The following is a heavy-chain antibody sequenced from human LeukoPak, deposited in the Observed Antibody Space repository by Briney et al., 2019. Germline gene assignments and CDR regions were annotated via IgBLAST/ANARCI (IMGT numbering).Heavy chain of an antibody. Sequence: GGSLRLSCAASGFTFRTYGMNWVRQAPGKGLEWVSYISSSSSTIYYADSVKGRFTISRDNGKNSLYLQMYSLRAEDAAVYYCARASASSGYLFDHWGQGTLVTVSS. D-gene: IGHD3-22*01. CDR2: ISSSSSTI. J-gene: IGHJ4*02. CDR3: ARASASSGYLFDH. CDR1: GFTFRTYG. V-gene: IGHV3-48*01.